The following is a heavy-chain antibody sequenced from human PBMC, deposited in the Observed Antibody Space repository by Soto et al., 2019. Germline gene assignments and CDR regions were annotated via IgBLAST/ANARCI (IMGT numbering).Heavy chain of an antibody. Sequence: GGSLRLSCAASGFTFSSYWMHWVRQAPGKGQVWVSRINSDGSSTSYADSVKGRFTISRDNAKNTLYLQMNSLRAEDTAVYYCARVHIYSGYDFIYHYDYWGQGTLVTGSS. J-gene: IGHJ4*02. D-gene: IGHD5-12*01. CDR3: ARVHIYSGYDFIYHYDY. V-gene: IGHV3-74*01. CDR2: INSDGSST. CDR1: GFTFSSYW.